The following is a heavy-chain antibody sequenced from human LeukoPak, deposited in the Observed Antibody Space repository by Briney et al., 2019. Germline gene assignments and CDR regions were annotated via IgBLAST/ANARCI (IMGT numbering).Heavy chain of an antibody. V-gene: IGHV3-48*02. Sequence: GGSLRLSCAASGFTLSTYSMNWVRQAPGKGLEWISYINRDTYNNTIHYADTVKGRFTISRDNAKSSLYLQMNSLRDEDTAVYYCARDRDYAFDYWGQGTLVTVSS. CDR3: ARDRDYAFDY. CDR2: INRDTYNNTI. D-gene: IGHD4-17*01. CDR1: GFTLSTYS. J-gene: IGHJ4*02.